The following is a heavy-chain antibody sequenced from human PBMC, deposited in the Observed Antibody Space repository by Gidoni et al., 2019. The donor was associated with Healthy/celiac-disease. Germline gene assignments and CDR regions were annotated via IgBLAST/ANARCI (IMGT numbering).Heavy chain of an antibody. CDR2: INHSGST. J-gene: IGHJ4*02. D-gene: IGHD3-10*01. Sequence: QVQLQQWGAGLLTPSETLSLTCAVYGGSFSVYYWSWIRQPPGKGLEWIGEINHSGSTNYNPSLKSRVTISVDTSKNQFSLKLSSVTAADTAVYYCARGVGGNYYGSGSYYHYWGQGTLVTVSS. CDR1: GGSFSVYY. CDR3: ARGVGGNYYGSGSYYHY. V-gene: IGHV4-34*01.